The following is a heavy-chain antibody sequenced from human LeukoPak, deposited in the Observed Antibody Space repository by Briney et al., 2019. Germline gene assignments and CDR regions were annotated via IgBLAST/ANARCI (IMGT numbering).Heavy chain of an antibody. D-gene: IGHD3-3*01. J-gene: IGHJ4*02. CDR2: IKPDGSDE. CDR3: VTGGHYSGS. V-gene: IGHV3-7*01. CDR1: GFTSSSHW. Sequence: PGGSLRLSCAASGFTSSSHWMSWVRQAPGKGLEWVATIKPDGSDENYVDSVKGRFTISRDSAKNSLHLQMSSLRAQDTALYYCVTGGHYSGSWGQGSLVTVSS.